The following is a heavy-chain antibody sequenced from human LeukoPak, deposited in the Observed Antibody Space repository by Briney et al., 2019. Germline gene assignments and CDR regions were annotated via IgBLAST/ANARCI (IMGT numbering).Heavy chain of an antibody. V-gene: IGHV3-21*01. D-gene: IGHD1-26*01. Sequence: GGSLRLSCAASGFTFSTYTMNWVRQAPGKGLEWVSYITSSSSYIYYADSVKGRFTISRDNAKNSLYLQMNSLRAEDTAMYYCARGVGGDSRFDPWGQGTLVTVSS. CDR1: GFTFSTYT. J-gene: IGHJ5*02. CDR3: ARGVGGDSRFDP. CDR2: ITSSSSYI.